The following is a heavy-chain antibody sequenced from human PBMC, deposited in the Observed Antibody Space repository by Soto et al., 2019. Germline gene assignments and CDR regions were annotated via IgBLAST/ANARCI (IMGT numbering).Heavy chain of an antibody. D-gene: IGHD5-18*01. Sequence: EVQLVESGGGLVQPGGSPRVSCATSGLTFSRDWMSWVRQAPGKGLEWVANIKHDGSEKYYLDSVRGRFTISRDNAENALYLQMNSLRADDTAVYFCARTRGYGRSFDYWGQGTLVTVSS. V-gene: IGHV3-7*01. CDR1: GLTFSRDW. CDR2: IKHDGSEK. J-gene: IGHJ4*02. CDR3: ARTRGYGRSFDY.